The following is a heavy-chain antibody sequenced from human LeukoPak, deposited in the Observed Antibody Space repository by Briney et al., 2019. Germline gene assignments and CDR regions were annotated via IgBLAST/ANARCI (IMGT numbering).Heavy chain of an antibody. Sequence: GGSLRLSCAASGFTLSSYAMSWVRQAPGKGLGWVSFIYSGGSTYYTDSVKGRFTISRDNSNNTLYLQMNSLRAEDTAVYYCARHPWVAVAGTGSWGQGTLAPVS. CDR3: ARHPWVAVAGTGS. CDR1: GFTLSSYA. D-gene: IGHD6-19*01. V-gene: IGHV3-66*04. CDR2: IYSGGST. J-gene: IGHJ5*02.